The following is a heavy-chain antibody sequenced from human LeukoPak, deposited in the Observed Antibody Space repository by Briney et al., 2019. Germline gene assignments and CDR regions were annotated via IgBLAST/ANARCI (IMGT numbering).Heavy chain of an antibody. CDR1: GYTFTGYY. CDR3: ARAPANKYDSRLPEDY. J-gene: IGHJ4*02. CDR2: INPSDGTT. V-gene: IGHV1-46*01. D-gene: IGHD3-22*01. Sequence: ASVKVSCKASGYTFTGYYIHWVRQAPGQGLEWMGIINPSDGTTSYAQKFQGRVTMTRDTSTGTVYMELRSLRSEDTAVYYCARAPANKYDSRLPEDYWGQGTLVTVSS.